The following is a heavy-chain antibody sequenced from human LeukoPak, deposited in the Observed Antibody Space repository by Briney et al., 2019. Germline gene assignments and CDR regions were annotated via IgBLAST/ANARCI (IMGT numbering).Heavy chain of an antibody. CDR3: ARSASGSYWNFQH. CDR1: GYTFTGYY. V-gene: IGHV1-2*02. CDR2: INPQSGGT. D-gene: IGHD1-26*01. Sequence: ASVKVSCKASGYTFTGYYMHWVRQAPGQGLDYMGWINPQSGGTNNAQKFQGRVTMTRGTSISTAYMDLSSLRSDDTAVYYCARSASGSYWNFQHWGQGTLVTVSS. J-gene: IGHJ1*01.